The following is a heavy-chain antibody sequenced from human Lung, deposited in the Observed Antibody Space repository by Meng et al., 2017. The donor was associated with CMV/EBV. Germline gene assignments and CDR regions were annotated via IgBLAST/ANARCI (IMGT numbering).Heavy chain of an antibody. CDR1: GESFSGYS. D-gene: IGHD1-14*01. CDR3: ARTLPPARGHRLDY. V-gene: IGHV4-34*01. J-gene: IGHJ4*02. Sequence: GSXRLSXAVHGESFSGYSWPWIRQPPGKGLEWIGEISHSGITNYNPSLKSRVTISLDTSKNQFSLKLNSVAAADTAVFYCARTLPPARGHRLDYWGQGTXVTVSS. CDR2: ISHSGIT.